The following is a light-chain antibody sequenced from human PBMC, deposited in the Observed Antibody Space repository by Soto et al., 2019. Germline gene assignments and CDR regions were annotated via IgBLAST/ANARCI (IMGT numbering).Light chain of an antibody. CDR2: LNSDGSH. Sequence: QPVLTQSPSASASLGASVKLTCTLSRGHSSYAIAWHQQQPEKGPRYLMKLNSDGSHNKGDGIPDRFSGSSSGAERHLTISSLQSEDEADYYCQTWGTGYWVFGGGTKLTVL. V-gene: IGLV4-69*01. J-gene: IGLJ3*02. CDR1: RGHSSYA. CDR3: QTWGTGYWV.